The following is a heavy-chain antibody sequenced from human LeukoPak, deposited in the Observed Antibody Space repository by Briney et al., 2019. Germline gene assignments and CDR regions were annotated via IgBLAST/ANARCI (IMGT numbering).Heavy chain of an antibody. V-gene: IGHV4-4*07. CDR3: ARDGYCSSTSCAPYNV. CDR2: IYTSGST. CDR1: GGSFSGYY. D-gene: IGHD2-2*03. J-gene: IGHJ6*04. Sequence: SETLSPTCAVYGGSFSGYYWSWIRQPAGKGLEWIGRIYTSGSTNYNPFLKSRVTMSVDTSKNQFSLKLSSVTAADTAVYYCARDGYCSSTSCAPYNVWGKGTTVTVSS.